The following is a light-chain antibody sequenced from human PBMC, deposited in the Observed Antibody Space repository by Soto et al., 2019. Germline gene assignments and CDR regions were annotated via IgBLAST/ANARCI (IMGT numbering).Light chain of an antibody. CDR2: DAS. Sequence: DIQMTQSPSSLSASVGDRVTITCQASQDISNYLHWYQQKPGKAPKLLIYDASNLETGVPSRFSGSGSVTDFTFPISSLQPEDIATYYCQQYDNLPYTFCQGTKLEIK. J-gene: IGKJ2*01. CDR3: QQYDNLPYT. CDR1: QDISNY. V-gene: IGKV1-33*01.